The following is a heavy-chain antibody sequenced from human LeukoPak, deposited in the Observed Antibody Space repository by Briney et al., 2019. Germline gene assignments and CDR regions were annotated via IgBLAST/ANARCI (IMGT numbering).Heavy chain of an antibody. Sequence: PSETLSLTCTVSGGSISTYYWSWIRQPPGKGLEWIGYINYSGSTNHNPSLKSRVTISVDTSKNQFSLKLSSVTAADTAVYYCASLAVGATMDFDYWGQGTLVTVSS. V-gene: IGHV4-59*01. J-gene: IGHJ4*02. CDR2: INYSGST. CDR1: GGSISTYY. D-gene: IGHD1-26*01. CDR3: ASLAVGATMDFDY.